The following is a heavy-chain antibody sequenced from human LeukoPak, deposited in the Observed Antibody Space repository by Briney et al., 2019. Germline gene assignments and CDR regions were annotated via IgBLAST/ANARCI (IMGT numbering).Heavy chain of an antibody. CDR3: ARDAGSSSSSGY. Sequence: GGSLRLSCAAAGFTFSSYSMNWVRQAPGKGLEWVSSISSSSSYIYYADTVKGRFTISRDNAKNSLYLQMNSLRAEDTAVYYCARDAGSSSSSGYWGQGTLVTVSS. J-gene: IGHJ4*02. V-gene: IGHV3-21*01. D-gene: IGHD6-13*01. CDR1: GFTFSSYS. CDR2: ISSSSSYI.